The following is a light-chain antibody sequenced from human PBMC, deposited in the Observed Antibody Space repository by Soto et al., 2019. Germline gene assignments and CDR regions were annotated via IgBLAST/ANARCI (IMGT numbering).Light chain of an antibody. CDR3: CSYAGSYTLV. V-gene: IGLV2-11*01. CDR1: SSDVGGYNY. Sequence: QSVLTQPRSVSGSPGQSVTISCTGTSSDVGGYNYVSWYQQHPGKAPKLMIYDVSKRPSGVPDRFSGSKSGNTASLTISGLQAEDEADYYCCSYAGSYTLVFGTGTKVTLL. J-gene: IGLJ1*01. CDR2: DVS.